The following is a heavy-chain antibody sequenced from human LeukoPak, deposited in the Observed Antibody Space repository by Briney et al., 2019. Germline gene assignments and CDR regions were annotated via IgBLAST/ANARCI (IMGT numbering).Heavy chain of an antibody. Sequence: SETLSLTCTVSGGSISSYYWSWIRQPAGKGLEWIGRIYTSGSTNYNPSLKSRVTMSVDTSKNQFPLKLSSVTAADTAVYYCARAVGYYDSSGYYWEGGWDVWGQGTTVTVSS. CDR2: IYTSGST. CDR1: GGSISSYY. V-gene: IGHV4-4*07. CDR3: ARAVGYYDSSGYYWEGGWDV. D-gene: IGHD3-22*01. J-gene: IGHJ6*02.